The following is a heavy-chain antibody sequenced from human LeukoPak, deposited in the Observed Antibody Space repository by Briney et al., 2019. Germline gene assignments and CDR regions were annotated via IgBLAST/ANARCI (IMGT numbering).Heavy chain of an antibody. J-gene: IGHJ5*02. V-gene: IGHV4-39*01. CDR2: VYYTGST. D-gene: IGHD3-10*01. Sequence: LETLSLTCSVSGASVTSGRFYWGWLREPPGKGPEWIATVYYTGSTYYNPSLKSRVTISIDTSKNQFSLRLTSVTTTDTAIYHCARHSGSGSLSRPFDPWGQGTLVTVSS. CDR1: GASVTSGRFY. CDR3: ARHSGSGSLSRPFDP.